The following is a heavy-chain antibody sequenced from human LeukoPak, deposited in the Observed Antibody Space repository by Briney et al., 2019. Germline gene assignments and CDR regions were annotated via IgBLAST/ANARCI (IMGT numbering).Heavy chain of an antibody. D-gene: IGHD5-18*01. V-gene: IGHV3-23*01. CDR2: ISGSGGSA. Sequence: GGSLRLSCAASRFTFSSYGMSWVRQAPGKGLEWVSAISGSGGSAYYADSVKGRFTISRDNSKNTLFLQMNSLRAEDTAVYYCAKVDAMDPYYYYVMGVWGQGTTVTVSS. J-gene: IGHJ6*02. CDR1: RFTFSSYG. CDR3: AKVDAMDPYYYYVMGV.